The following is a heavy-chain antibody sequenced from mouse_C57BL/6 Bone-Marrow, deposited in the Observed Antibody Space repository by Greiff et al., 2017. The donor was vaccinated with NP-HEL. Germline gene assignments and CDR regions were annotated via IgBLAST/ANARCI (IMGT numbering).Heavy chain of an antibody. CDR3: VLLLRYLSYAMDY. D-gene: IGHD1-1*01. Sequence: VQLQQSGAELASPGASVTLTCKASGYTFTDHILNWVKKRPGQGLEWIGRIYTVSGETNYNQKFMGKATFSVDRSSSTVYMVLNSLTSEDPAVYYCVLLLRYLSYAMDYWGKGTSVTVSS. CDR2: IYTVSGET. J-gene: IGHJ4*01. CDR1: GYTFTDHI. V-gene: IGHV1-11*01.